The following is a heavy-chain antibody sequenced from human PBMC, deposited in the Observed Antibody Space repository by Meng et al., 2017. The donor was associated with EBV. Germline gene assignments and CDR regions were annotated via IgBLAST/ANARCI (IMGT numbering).Heavy chain of an antibody. CDR3: ASESGRGFTPDY. V-gene: IGHV1-69*01. CDR1: GGTFRSDA. Sequence: GQVVRSGGEVKKPGSSVKVSCWTSGGTFRSDAVSWVRQAPGQGLEWMGGLIPMSDAPHYAQKFQGRVTITADESTSTHYMHLSGLTSDDTAVYYCASESGRGFTPDYWGQGTLVTVSS. D-gene: IGHD3-10*01. J-gene: IGHJ4*02. CDR2: LIPMSDAP.